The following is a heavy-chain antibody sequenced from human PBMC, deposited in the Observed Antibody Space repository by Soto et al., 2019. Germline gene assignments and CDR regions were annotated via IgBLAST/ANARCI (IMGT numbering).Heavy chain of an antibody. V-gene: IGHV1-69*01. CDR3: ARDGGRHSGGIDY. CDR1: GGTFSSYS. J-gene: IGHJ4*02. Sequence: QEQLVQSGAEVKKPGSSVKVSCKASGGTFSSYSINWVRQAPGQGLEWMGEIIPIFGTANYAQKFQGRVTITADESTSTPYMELSSLRSEDTAVYYCARDGGRHSGGIDYWGQGTLVTVSS. CDR2: IIPIFGTA. D-gene: IGHD1-26*01.